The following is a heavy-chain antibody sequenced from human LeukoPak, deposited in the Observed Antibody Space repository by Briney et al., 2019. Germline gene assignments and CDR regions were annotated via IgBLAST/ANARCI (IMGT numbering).Heavy chain of an antibody. J-gene: IGHJ4*02. D-gene: IGHD3-22*01. CDR1: GFSFSRYR. CDR2: IWYDGSEK. V-gene: IGHV3-33*06. Sequence: GGSLRLSCAASGFSFSRYRMHWVRQAPGKGLEWVAVIWYDGSEKYYVESVKGRFTISRDNSKNTLYMQMNSLRVEDTAVYYCAKSVSGDSSGYYFDYWGQGTLVTVSS. CDR3: AKSVSGDSSGYYFDY.